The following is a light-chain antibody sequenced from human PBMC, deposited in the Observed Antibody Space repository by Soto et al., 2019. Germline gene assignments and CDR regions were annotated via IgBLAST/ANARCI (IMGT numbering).Light chain of an antibody. CDR1: QSVSSY. CDR3: QQRSNWPPR. CDR2: DAS. J-gene: IGKJ4*01. Sequence: EIVLTQSPATLSLSPGERATLSCRASQSVSSYLAWYQQKPGQAPRLLIYDASNRATGIPARFSGSGSGTDFTLTISSLEPEDFAVYYCQQRSNWPPRFGGGTKVEIE. V-gene: IGKV3-11*01.